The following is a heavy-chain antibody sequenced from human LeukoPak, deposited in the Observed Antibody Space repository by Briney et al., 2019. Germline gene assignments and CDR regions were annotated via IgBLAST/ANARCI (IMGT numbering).Heavy chain of an antibody. CDR3: AXXXXXXTHFDY. J-gene: IGHJ4*02. CDR2: IXXSGXTI. Sequence: PGGSLRLSCAASGFTFSDYYMSWIRQAPGKGLEWVSXIXXSGXTIXYADSVKXRFTISRDNAKNSLYLQMNSLRAEDTAVYYCAXXXXXXTHFDYWGQGTXXTVSS. CDR1: GFTFSDYY. V-gene: IGHV3-11*04.